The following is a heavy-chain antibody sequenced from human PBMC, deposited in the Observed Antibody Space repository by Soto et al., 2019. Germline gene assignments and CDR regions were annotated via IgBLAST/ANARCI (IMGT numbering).Heavy chain of an antibody. CDR2: ISYDGSNK. CDR3: ARDQRDFWSGYPYGMDV. Sequence: GGSLRLSCAASGFTFSSYAMHWVRQAPGKGLEWVAVISYDGSNKYYADSVKGRFTISRDNSKNTLYLQMNSLRAEDTAVYYCARDQRDFWSGYPYGMDVWGQGTTVTVSS. V-gene: IGHV3-30-3*01. D-gene: IGHD3-3*01. CDR1: GFTFSSYA. J-gene: IGHJ6*02.